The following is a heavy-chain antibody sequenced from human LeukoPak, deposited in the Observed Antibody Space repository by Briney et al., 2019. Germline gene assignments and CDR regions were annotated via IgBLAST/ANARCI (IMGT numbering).Heavy chain of an antibody. CDR1: GGSFSGYY. D-gene: IGHD5-24*01. Sequence: PSETLSLTCAVYGGSFSGYYWSWIRQPPGKGLEWIGEINHSGSTNCNPSLKSRVTISVDTSKNQFSLKLSSVTAADTAVYYCARVLPYHRRVGDGYNRRWFDPWGQGTLVTVSS. CDR2: INHSGST. J-gene: IGHJ5*02. V-gene: IGHV4-34*01. CDR3: ARVLPYHRRVGDGYNRRWFDP.